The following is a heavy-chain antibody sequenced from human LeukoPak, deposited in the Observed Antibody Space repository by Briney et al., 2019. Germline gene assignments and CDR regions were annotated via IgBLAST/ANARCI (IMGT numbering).Heavy chain of an antibody. V-gene: IGHV1-3*01. CDR1: GYTFTSYA. J-gene: IGHJ4*02. CDR3: ARGSSGWYPY. Sequence: ASVKVSCKASGYTFTSYAMHWVRQAPGQRLEWMGWINAGNGNTKYSQKFQGRVTITRDTSASTAYMGLSSLRSEDTAVYYCARGSSGWYPYWGQGTLVTVSS. D-gene: IGHD6-19*01. CDR2: INAGNGNT.